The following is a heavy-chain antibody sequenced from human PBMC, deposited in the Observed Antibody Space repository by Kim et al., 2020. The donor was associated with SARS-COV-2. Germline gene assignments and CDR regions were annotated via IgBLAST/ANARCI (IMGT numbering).Heavy chain of an antibody. CDR2: ISSSSTTV. CDR1: GFNFNSYS. CDR3: ARLPLSMTKVRVMITNTLFDYDNMDA. V-gene: IGHV3-48*02. D-gene: IGHD2-21*01. Sequence: GGSLRLSCTVSGFNFNSYSMNWVSQALGKGLEWVSYISSSSTTVYYAGSVRGRFTISRDNAKNSLFLQMNSLRDDDTAVYYCARLPLSMTKVRVMITNTLFDYDNMDAWSQVTTVTAS. J-gene: IGHJ6*02.